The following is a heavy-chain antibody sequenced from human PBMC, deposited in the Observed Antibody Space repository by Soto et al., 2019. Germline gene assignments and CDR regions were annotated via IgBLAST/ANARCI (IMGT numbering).Heavy chain of an antibody. D-gene: IGHD2-15*01. CDR3: AKDLEWWSGSWAY. CDR2: ISGSGGST. Sequence: EVQLLESGGGLVQPGGSLRLSCAASGFTFSSYAMSWVRQAPGKGLEWVSAISGSGGSTYYADSVKGRFTISRDNSKNTLYLQMNSLRAEDTAGDYCAKDLEWWSGSWAYWGQGTLVTVSS. J-gene: IGHJ4*02. CDR1: GFTFSSYA. V-gene: IGHV3-23*01.